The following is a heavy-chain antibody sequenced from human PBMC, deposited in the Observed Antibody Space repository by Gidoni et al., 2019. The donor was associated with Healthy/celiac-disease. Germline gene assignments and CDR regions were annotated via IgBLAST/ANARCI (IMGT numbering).Heavy chain of an antibody. V-gene: IGHV3-30*02. CDR3: AKDWDTYGMDV. Sequence: QVQLVESGGGGVQPGGSRRLSCAAAGFPFSSYGMHWVRQAPGKGLEGVAFIRYDGSNKYYADSVKGRFTISRDNSKNTLYLQMNSLRAEDTAVYYCAKDWDTYGMDVWGQGTTVTVSS. CDR2: IRYDGSNK. D-gene: IGHD1-26*01. CDR1: GFPFSSYG. J-gene: IGHJ6*02.